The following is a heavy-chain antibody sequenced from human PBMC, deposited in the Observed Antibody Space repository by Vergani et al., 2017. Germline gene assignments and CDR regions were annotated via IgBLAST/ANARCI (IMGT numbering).Heavy chain of an antibody. J-gene: IGHJ3*02. V-gene: IGHV3-30-3*01. CDR2: ISYDGSNK. Sequence: QVQLAESGGGVVQPGRSLRLSCAASGFTFSSYAMHWVRQAPGKGLEWVAVISYDGSNKYYADSVKGRFTISRDNSKNTLYLQMNSLRAEDTAVYYCARGSIAVARYGAFDIWGQVTMVTVSS. CDR1: GFTFSSYA. D-gene: IGHD6-19*01. CDR3: ARGSIAVARYGAFDI.